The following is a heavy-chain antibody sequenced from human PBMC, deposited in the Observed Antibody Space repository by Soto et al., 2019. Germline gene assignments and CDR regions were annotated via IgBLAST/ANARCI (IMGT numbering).Heavy chain of an antibody. V-gene: IGHV3-48*01. Sequence: GGSLRLSCAASGFIFSSYSMNWVRQAPGKGLEWVSYISSSGSAIYYADSVKGRLTISRDNAKNSLYLQMGSLRAEDTAVYYCARDSCSGTSCSFDYWGQGTLVTVSS. D-gene: IGHD2-2*01. CDR2: ISSSGSAI. CDR1: GFIFSSYS. J-gene: IGHJ4*02. CDR3: ARDSCSGTSCSFDY.